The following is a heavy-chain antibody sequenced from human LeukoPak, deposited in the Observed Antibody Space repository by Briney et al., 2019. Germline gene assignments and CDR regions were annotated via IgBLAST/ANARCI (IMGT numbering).Heavy chain of an antibody. J-gene: IGHJ4*02. CDR1: GFTFSTFS. CDR3: ARSLRITMVRGVYFDY. V-gene: IGHV3-48*01. Sequence: GGSLRLSCAASGFTFSTFSMNWVRQAPGKGLEWVSYITSDTTSISYAVSVKGRFTISRDNAKNSLYLQMNSLRAEDTAVYYCARSLRITMVRGVYFDYWGQGTLVTVSS. D-gene: IGHD3-10*01. CDR2: ITSDTTSI.